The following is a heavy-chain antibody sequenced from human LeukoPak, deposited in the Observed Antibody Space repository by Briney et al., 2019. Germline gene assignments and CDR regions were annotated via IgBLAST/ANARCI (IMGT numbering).Heavy chain of an antibody. CDR3: ARDFMQAFDI. Sequence: SETLSLTCTVSGDSVSSSSCYWSWLRQPPGKGLEWIGYIYYTGSTNYNPSLSSRVSISVDTSKNQFSLKLSSVTAADTAVYYCARDFMQAFDIWGQGTMVTVSS. J-gene: IGHJ3*02. V-gene: IGHV4-61*01. CDR2: IYYTGST. CDR1: GDSVSSSSCY.